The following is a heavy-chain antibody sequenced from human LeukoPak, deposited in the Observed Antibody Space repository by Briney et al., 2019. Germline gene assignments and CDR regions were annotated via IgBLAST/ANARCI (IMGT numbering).Heavy chain of an antibody. D-gene: IGHD3-22*01. CDR2: ISYDGSNK. V-gene: IGHV3-30*18. CDR1: GFTFSSYG. CDR3: AKVGVDSSGYYVIDY. J-gene: IGHJ4*02. Sequence: PGGSLRLSCAASGFTFSSYGMHWVRQAPGKGLEWVAVISYDGSNKYYADSVKGRFTISRDNSKNTLYLQMNSLRAEDTAVYYCAKVGVDSSGYYVIDYWAQGTLVTVSS.